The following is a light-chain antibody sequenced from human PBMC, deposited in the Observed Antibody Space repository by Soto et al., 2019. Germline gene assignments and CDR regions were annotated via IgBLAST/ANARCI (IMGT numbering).Light chain of an antibody. CDR3: QQLSHYPYT. V-gene: IGKV1-9*01. CDR2: DSS. Sequence: DIQLTQPPSFLSASVEDRVTISCRASYAISSSLAWYQQEPGKPPKLLIYDSSTLQTGVPSRFTGSGSGRKFTLTISGLQFGDFATYFCQQLSHYPYTFGQGTKLEI. J-gene: IGKJ2*01. CDR1: YAISSS.